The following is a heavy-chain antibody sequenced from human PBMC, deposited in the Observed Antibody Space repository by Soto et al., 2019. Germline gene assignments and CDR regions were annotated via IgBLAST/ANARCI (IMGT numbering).Heavy chain of an antibody. CDR2: IYYSGST. CDR3: ASLLGYCSGGSCYSGDLDA. D-gene: IGHD2-15*01. J-gene: IGHJ6*04. Sequence: PSETLSLTCTVSGGSIGSYYWSWIRQPPGKGLEWIGYIYYSGSTNYNPSLKSRVTISVDTSKNQFSLKLSSVTAADTAVYYCASLLGYCSGGSCYSGDLDAWGKGTTVTVSS. CDR1: GGSIGSYY. V-gene: IGHV4-59*01.